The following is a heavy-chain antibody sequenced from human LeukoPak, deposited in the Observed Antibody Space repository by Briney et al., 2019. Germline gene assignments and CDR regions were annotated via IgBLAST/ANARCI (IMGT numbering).Heavy chain of an antibody. CDR1: GGSISSSSYY. Sequence: PSETLSLTCTVSGGSISSSSYYWGWIRQPPGKGLEWIGSIYYSGSTYYNPSLKSRVTISVDTSKNQFSLKLSSVTAADTAVYYCARHEDVLRYFDWLAPFDPWGQGTLVTVSS. V-gene: IGHV4-39*01. D-gene: IGHD3-9*01. J-gene: IGHJ5*02. CDR3: ARHEDVLRYFDWLAPFDP. CDR2: IYYSGST.